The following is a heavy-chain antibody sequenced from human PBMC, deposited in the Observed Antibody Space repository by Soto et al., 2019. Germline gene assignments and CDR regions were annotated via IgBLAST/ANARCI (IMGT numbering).Heavy chain of an antibody. Sequence: SDTLSLTCNVSGGSISTSRSYWAWIRQPPGKGLEWLANIFYSGSTYYNPSLASRVTVSVDTSKNEFSLKLRSVTAADTAVYYCARQPTTGDTDLGVDPWGQGTLVTVSS. D-gene: IGHD3-16*01. J-gene: IGHJ5*02. CDR1: GGSISTSRSY. CDR3: ARQPTTGDTDLGVDP. CDR2: IFYSGST. V-gene: IGHV4-39*01.